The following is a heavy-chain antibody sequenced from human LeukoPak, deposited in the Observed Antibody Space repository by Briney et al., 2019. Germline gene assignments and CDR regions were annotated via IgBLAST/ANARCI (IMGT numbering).Heavy chain of an antibody. CDR3: ATGGKFDFWSGYHIDN. D-gene: IGHD3-3*01. CDR2: ISYDGNNK. J-gene: IGHJ4*02. V-gene: IGHV3-30*04. CDR1: GVTFSSNA. Sequence: PGGSLRLSCEASGVTFSSNALHWVRQPPGKGLEWLAVISYDGNNKNIADSVKGRFTVSRDNSKHTLYLHMNSLRSDDSAMYYCATGGKFDFWSGYHIDNWGQGTLVTVSS.